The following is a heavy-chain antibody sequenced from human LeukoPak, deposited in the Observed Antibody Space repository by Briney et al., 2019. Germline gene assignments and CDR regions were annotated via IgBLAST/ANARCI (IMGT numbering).Heavy chain of an antibody. V-gene: IGHV3-7*03. Sequence: GRSLRLSCVASGLTVSNHWMSWVRQAPGKGLEWVANIREERGQEYYVDSVKGRFTISKNSAKNSLYLQMNTLRVEDTAMYYCASLDTAKQPLANHWGQGTLVTVSS. CDR2: IREERGQE. D-gene: IGHD5-18*01. J-gene: IGHJ5*02. CDR1: GLTVSNHW. CDR3: ASLDTAKQPLANH.